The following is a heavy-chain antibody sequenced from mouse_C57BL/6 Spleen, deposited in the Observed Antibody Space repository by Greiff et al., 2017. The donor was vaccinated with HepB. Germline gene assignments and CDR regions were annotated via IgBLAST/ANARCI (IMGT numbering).Heavy chain of an antibody. CDR2: ISYDGSN. CDR3: ARVDGSFDY. D-gene: IGHD2-3*01. CDR1: GYSITSGYY. V-gene: IGHV3-6*01. J-gene: IGHJ2*01. Sequence: EVQLQESGPGLVKPSQSLSLTCSVTGYSITSGYYWNWIRQFPGNKLEWMGYISYDGSNNYNPSLKNRISITRDTSKNQFFLKLNSVTTEDTATYYCARVDGSFDYWGQGTTLTVSS.